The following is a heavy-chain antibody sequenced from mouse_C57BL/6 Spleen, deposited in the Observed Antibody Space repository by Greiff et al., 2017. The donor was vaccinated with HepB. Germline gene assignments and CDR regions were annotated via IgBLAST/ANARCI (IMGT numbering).Heavy chain of an antibody. Sequence: VAPSQSLSITCTVSGFSLTSYAISWVRQPPGKGLEWLGVIWTGGGTNYNSALKSRLSISKDNSKSQVFLKMNSLQTDDTARYYCARNGDFYYYGSSYWYFDVWGTGTTVTVSS. CDR2: IWTGGGT. CDR3: ARNGDFYYYGSSYWYFDV. V-gene: IGHV2-9-1*01. J-gene: IGHJ1*03. D-gene: IGHD1-1*01. CDR1: GFSLTSYA.